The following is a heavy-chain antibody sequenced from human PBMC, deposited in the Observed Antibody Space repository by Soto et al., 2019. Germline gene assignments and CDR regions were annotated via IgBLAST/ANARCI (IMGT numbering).Heavy chain of an antibody. CDR2: IYYTGTI. V-gene: IGHV4-59*01. D-gene: IGHD2-15*01. CDR1: NGSINDYY. CDR3: ARGPSGDSY. J-gene: IGHJ4*02. Sequence: QVQLQESGPRLVKPSETLSLTCTVSNGSINDYYWSWIRQPPGKGLEWIGYIYYTGTINYNPSVKSRVTISVDTSTNQFSLKLSSVTAADTAVYYCARGPSGDSYWGQGTLVTVSS.